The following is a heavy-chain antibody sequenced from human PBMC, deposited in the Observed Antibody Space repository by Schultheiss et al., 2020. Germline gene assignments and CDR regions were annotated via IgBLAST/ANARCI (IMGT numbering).Heavy chain of an antibody. J-gene: IGHJ4*02. D-gene: IGHD3-22*01. CDR2: IIPIFGTA. Sequence: SVKVSCKASGGTFSSYAISWVRQAPGQGLEWMGGIIPIFGTANYAQKFQGRVTITADESTSTAYMELSSLRSEDTAVYYCARAGSSGYYEDPAGYWGQGTLVTVSS. CDR3: ARAGSSGYYEDPAGY. V-gene: IGHV1-69*13. CDR1: GGTFSSYA.